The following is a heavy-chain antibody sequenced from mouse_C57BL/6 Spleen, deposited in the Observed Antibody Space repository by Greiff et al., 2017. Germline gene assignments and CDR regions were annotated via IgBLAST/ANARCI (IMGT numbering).Heavy chain of an antibody. J-gene: IGHJ4*01. CDR2: IDPANGNT. CDR3: ARACYYDYPHYYAMDY. Sequence: EVQLQQSVAELVRPGASVKLSCTASGFNIKNTYMHWVKQRPEQGLEWIGRIDPANGNTKYAPKFQGKATITAATSSNTAYLQLSSLTSEDTAIDYCARACYYDYPHYYAMDYWGQGTSVTVSS. CDR1: GFNIKNTY. V-gene: IGHV14-3*01. D-gene: IGHD2-4*01.